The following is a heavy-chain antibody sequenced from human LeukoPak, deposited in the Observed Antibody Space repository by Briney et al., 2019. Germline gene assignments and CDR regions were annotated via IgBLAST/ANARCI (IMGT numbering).Heavy chain of an antibody. CDR3: AGGYYYDSSGTGPLYYFDY. V-gene: IGHV4-34*01. J-gene: IGHJ4*02. Sequence: PSETLSLTCAVYGGSFSGYYWSWIRQPPEKGLEWIGEINHSGSTNYNPSLKSRVTISVDTSKNQFSLKLSSVTAADTAVYYCAGGYYYDSSGTGPLYYFDYWGQGTLVTVSS. CDR1: GGSFSGYY. CDR2: INHSGST. D-gene: IGHD3-22*01.